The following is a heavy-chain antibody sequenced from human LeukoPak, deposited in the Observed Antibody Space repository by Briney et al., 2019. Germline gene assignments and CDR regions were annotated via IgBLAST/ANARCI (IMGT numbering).Heavy chain of an antibody. J-gene: IGHJ6*04. V-gene: IGHV1-8*01. Sequence: ASVKVSCKASGYTFTSYGSHWVRQATGQGLEWMGRMNPNNGNTGDAKKLQGRVTMTRAPSISTAYLELSSLRSEDTGVYFCARALAGTAELDVWGKGTTVTVSS. CDR1: GYTFTSYG. CDR3: ARALAGTAELDV. CDR2: MNPNNGNT. D-gene: IGHD1-1*01.